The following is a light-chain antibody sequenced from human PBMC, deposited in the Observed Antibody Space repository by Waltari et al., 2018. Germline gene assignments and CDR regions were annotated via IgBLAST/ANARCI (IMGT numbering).Light chain of an antibody. V-gene: IGKV1-39*01. CDR1: TTINIY. CDR2: ATS. J-gene: IGKJ1*01. Sequence: DIQMTQSPSSLSASVGARVTITCRASTTINIYLNWYQQKPGKAPTRLIYATSSLQSGVPSRFSGSGSETDFTLTISSLQPEDFATYYCQQSYSTPPWTFGQGTKVEIK. CDR3: QQSYSTPPWT.